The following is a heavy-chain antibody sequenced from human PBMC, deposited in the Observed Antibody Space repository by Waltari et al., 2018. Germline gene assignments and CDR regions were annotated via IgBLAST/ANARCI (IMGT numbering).Heavy chain of an antibody. D-gene: IGHD3-16*01. CDR1: AFPFTTSW. V-gene: IGHV3-7*01. CDR2: INLDGSET. J-gene: IGHJ6*02. Sequence: QLVESGGGSVQPGGSLGLYCDAPAFPFTTSWMSWIRQAPEKGLEWVAIINLDGSETYYVDSVKGQFTISRDNARNSLYLQMNSLRVEDTAMYYCTRDVWKSCDVWGQGTTVTVPS. CDR3: TRDVWKSCDV.